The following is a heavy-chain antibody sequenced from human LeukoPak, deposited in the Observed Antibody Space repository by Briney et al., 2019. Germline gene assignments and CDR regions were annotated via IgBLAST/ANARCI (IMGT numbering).Heavy chain of an antibody. Sequence: GGSLRLSCAASGFTFSSYAMNWVRQAPGKGLEWVSYISSSSSTIYYADSVKGRFTISRDNSKNTLYLQMNSLRAEDTAVYYCAKGSTVGSYYFDYWGQGTLVTVSS. J-gene: IGHJ4*02. CDR3: AKGSTVGSYYFDY. D-gene: IGHD4-23*01. V-gene: IGHV3-48*01. CDR2: ISSSSSTI. CDR1: GFTFSSYA.